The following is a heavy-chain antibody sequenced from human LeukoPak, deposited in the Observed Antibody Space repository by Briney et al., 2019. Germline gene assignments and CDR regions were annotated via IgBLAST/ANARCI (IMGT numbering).Heavy chain of an antibody. V-gene: IGHV3-23*01. CDR1: EFTFSDYW. Sequence: GGSLRLSCAASEFTFSDYWMTWVRQAPGKGLEWVSAISGNGDSTYYVDSVKGRFTISRDNSKNTLYLQMNSLRAEDTAVYYCALYCSGGSCYSMGGAFDIWGQGTVVTVSS. J-gene: IGHJ3*02. CDR3: ALYCSGGSCYSMGGAFDI. D-gene: IGHD2-15*01. CDR2: ISGNGDST.